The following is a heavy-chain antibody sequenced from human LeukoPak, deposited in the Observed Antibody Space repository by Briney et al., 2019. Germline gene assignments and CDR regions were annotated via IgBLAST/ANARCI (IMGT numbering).Heavy chain of an antibody. J-gene: IGHJ6*03. Sequence: SETLSLTCTVSGDSISSHYWSWIRQPPGKGLEWMGFFFDNGSTNYKSSLESRVTMSVDTSKNQLSLKLSSVTAADTAVYYCARVLQNYYHLDVWGTGTTVTVSS. CDR3: ARVLQNYYHLDV. D-gene: IGHD2/OR15-2a*01. CDR2: FFDNGST. CDR1: GDSISSHY. V-gene: IGHV4-59*11.